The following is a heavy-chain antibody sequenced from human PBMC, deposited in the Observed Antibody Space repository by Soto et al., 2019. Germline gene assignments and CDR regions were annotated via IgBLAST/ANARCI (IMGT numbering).Heavy chain of an antibody. CDR1: GFTFSSYG. V-gene: IGHV3-33*01. D-gene: IGHD3-10*02. CDR2: IWYDGSNK. Sequence: GGSLRLSCAASGFTFSSYGMHWVRQAPGKGLEWVAVIWYDGSNKYYADSVKGRFTISRDNSKNTLYLQMNSLRAEDTAVYYCARDKEMFYYGMDVWGQGTTVTVSS. J-gene: IGHJ6*02. CDR3: ARDKEMFYYGMDV.